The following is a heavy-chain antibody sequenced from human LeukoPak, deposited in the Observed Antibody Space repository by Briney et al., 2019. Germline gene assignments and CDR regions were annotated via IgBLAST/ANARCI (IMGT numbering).Heavy chain of an antibody. D-gene: IGHD3-16*01. V-gene: IGHV3-23*01. J-gene: IGHJ4*02. CDR3: AKIPRGMITFGGYNFDY. Sequence: GGSLRLSCAASGFTFSNFAMTWVRQAPGKGLEWVSVITVGGGEIYYADSVKGRFFISRDNTKNTLYLQMNSLRVEDTAVYYCAKIPRGMITFGGYNFDYWGQGTLVTVSS. CDR2: ITVGGGEI. CDR1: GFTFSNFA.